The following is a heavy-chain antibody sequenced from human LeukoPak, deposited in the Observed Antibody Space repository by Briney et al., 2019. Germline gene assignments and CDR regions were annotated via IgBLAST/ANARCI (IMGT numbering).Heavy chain of an antibody. V-gene: IGHV3-48*01. J-gene: IGHJ4*02. CDR3: AKGQQWLVFLDY. Sequence: GGSLRLSCAASGFAFSSNSMNWVRQAPGKGLEWVSYISDSSISIHYADSVKGRFTISRDNAKNSLYLQMNSLRAEDTAVYYCAKGQQWLVFLDYWGQGTLVTVSS. D-gene: IGHD6-19*01. CDR1: GFAFSSNS. CDR2: ISDSSISI.